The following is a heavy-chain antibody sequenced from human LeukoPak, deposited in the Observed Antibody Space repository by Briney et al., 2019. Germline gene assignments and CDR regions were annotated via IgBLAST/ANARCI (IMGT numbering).Heavy chain of an antibody. Sequence: LAGGSLRLSCAAPGFTFTTYGMSWVRQAPGKGLEWVSAISNGGTTTYYADSVKGRFTIFRDNSKNTLYLQMNSLRAEDTAIYYCAKLNIAVAGIPHYWGQGTLVTVSS. D-gene: IGHD6-19*01. CDR3: AKLNIAVAGIPHY. V-gene: IGHV3-23*01. J-gene: IGHJ4*02. CDR2: ISNGGTTT. CDR1: GFTFTTYG.